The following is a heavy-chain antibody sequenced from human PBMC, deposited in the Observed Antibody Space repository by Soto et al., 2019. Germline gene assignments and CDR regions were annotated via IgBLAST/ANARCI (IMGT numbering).Heavy chain of an antibody. D-gene: IGHD2-2*01. CDR1: GVYISSHY. CDR3: ARPKGTTPAVWYFDL. J-gene: IGHJ2*01. CDR2: VYHSGNT. Sequence: QVQLQESGPGLVKPSETLSLTCTVSGVYISSHYWSWIRQPPGKGLEWIGYVYHSGNTGSNPSLKSRVTISMDTSKNQISLSLTSVTAADTAVYYCARPKGTTPAVWYFDLWGRGTLVTVSS. V-gene: IGHV4-59*08.